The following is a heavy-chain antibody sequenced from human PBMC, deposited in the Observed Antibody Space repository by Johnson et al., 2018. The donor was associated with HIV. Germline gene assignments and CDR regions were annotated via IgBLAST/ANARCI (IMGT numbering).Heavy chain of an antibody. D-gene: IGHD1-26*01. CDR2: IFSVGAV. CDR3: ARESASSGRYSGAFDF. J-gene: IGHJ3*01. CDR1: GITVGTNY. V-gene: IGHV3-66*02. Sequence: MLLVESGGGLVQPGGSLRLSCAASGITVGTNYMSWVRQAPGKGLEWVSVIFSVGAVYYADAVKGRFPISRDNSKNTLYRQMNSLRAEDTAVYYCARESASSGRYSGAFDFWGQGTMVTVSS.